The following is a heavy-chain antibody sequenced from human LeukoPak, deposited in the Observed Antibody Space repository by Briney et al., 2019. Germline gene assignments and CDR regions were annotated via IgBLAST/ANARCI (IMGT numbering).Heavy chain of an antibody. CDR3: ARDGQWLGILRTYGMDV. V-gene: IGHV3-33*08. D-gene: IGHD6-19*01. CDR1: GFTFSSYG. CDR2: IWYDGSNK. Sequence: PGGSLRLSCAASGFTFSSYGMHWVRQAPGKGLEWVAVIWYDGSNKYYADSVKGRFTISRDNSKNTLYLQMNSLRAEDAAVYYCARDGQWLGILRTYGMDVWGQGTTVTVSS. J-gene: IGHJ6*02.